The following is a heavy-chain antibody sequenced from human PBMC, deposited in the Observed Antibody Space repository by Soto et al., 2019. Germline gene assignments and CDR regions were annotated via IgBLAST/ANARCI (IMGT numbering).Heavy chain of an antibody. Sequence: QVRLQESGPGLVKPSETLSLSCLVSGDSVGNGPYYWSWIRQSPGEGLEWIAYIDYSGSTNVNPSLVSRVNISVDMSKNQFFLELRSVTAADAAVYFCARVGSSCHSGGCYYYYGVGVWGQGTTVAISS. CDR2: IDYSGST. CDR3: ARVGSSCHSGGCYYYYGVGV. CDR1: GDSVGNGPYY. J-gene: IGHJ6*02. D-gene: IGHD1-26*01. V-gene: IGHV4-61*01.